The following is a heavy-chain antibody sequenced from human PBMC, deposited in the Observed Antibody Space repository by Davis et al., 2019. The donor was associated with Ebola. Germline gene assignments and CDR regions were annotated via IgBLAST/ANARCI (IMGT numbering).Heavy chain of an antibody. J-gene: IGHJ5*02. CDR1: GFSFTTFGLG. V-gene: IGHV2-5*02. CDR3: AHKAYGSLANWFGP. CDR2: IYWDDDK. Sequence: SGPTLVKPTQTLTLTCTFSGFSFTTFGLGVGWVRQPPGKALEWLALIYWDDDKRYSPSLRSRLTISKDTSKNQVVLTMTNMDPLDTATYYCAHKAYGSLANWFGPWGQGTLVTVSS. D-gene: IGHD4-17*01.